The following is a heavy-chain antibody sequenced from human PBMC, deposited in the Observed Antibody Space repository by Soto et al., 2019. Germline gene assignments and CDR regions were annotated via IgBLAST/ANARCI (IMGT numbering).Heavy chain of an antibody. CDR1: GYTLTELS. CDR3: ATVRMQWLVPYYYYGMDV. Sequence: ASVKVSCKVSGYTLTELSMHWVRQAPGKGLEWMGGFDPEDGETIYAQKFQGRVTMTEDTSTDTAYMELSSLRSEDTAVYYFATVRMQWLVPYYYYGMDVWGQGTTVTVSS. CDR2: FDPEDGET. V-gene: IGHV1-24*01. D-gene: IGHD6-19*01. J-gene: IGHJ6*02.